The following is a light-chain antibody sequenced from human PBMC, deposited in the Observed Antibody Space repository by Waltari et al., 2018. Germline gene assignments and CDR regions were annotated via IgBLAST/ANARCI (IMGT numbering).Light chain of an antibody. Sequence: QSALTQPPSASGSPGQSVTISCAGTSSDVGDYNFVSWYQQHPGKAPKLIIYEVSKRPSGVPDRFSGSKSGNMASLTVSGLQTEDEADYYCSSYAGSNTYVFGTGTKVTVL. CDR1: SSDVGDYNF. J-gene: IGLJ1*01. CDR3: SSYAGSNTYV. V-gene: IGLV2-8*01. CDR2: EVS.